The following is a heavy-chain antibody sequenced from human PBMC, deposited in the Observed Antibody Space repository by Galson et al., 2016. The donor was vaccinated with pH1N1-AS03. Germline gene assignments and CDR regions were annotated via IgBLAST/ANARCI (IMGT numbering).Heavy chain of an antibody. V-gene: IGHV1-18*01. CDR3: ARDLRSDFGNAFVAGVHSGRY. Sequence: SVKVSCKASGYTFTNFGINWVRQAPGQGLEWLGWISAYSGNTDYAQTLQGRVSMTTDPSTSTAYMELTGLTSADTAIYYCARDLRSDFGNAFVAGVHSGRYWGQGTLVIVSS. J-gene: IGHJ4*02. CDR2: ISAYSGNT. D-gene: IGHD4/OR15-4a*01. CDR1: GYTFTNFG.